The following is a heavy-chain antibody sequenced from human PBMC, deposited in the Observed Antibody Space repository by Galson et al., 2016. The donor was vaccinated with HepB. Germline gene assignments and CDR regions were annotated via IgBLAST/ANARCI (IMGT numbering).Heavy chain of an antibody. CDR3: ARSGLGYCTDGSLFMYY. CDR1: GYSFTSYW. CDR2: IYPGDSDT. Sequence: QSGAEVKKSGESLRISCKASGYSFTSYWIGWVRQMPGKGLEWMGMIYPGDSDTRYSPSLQGQVTISVDKSISTAYLQWSSLKASDTAMYYCARSGLGYCTDGSLFMYYWGQGTLVTVSS. D-gene: IGHD2-8*01. V-gene: IGHV5-51*01. J-gene: IGHJ4*02.